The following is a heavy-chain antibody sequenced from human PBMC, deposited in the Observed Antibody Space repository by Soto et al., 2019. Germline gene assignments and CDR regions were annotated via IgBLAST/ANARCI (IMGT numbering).Heavy chain of an antibody. CDR2: IDAGNGKT. D-gene: IGHD2-21*02. Sequence: ASVKVSCKASGYSFTRYAVHWVRQAPGQRLEWMGWIDAGNGKTRYSQEFQGRVTITRDTSASTAYMEVNSLRSEDTAVFYCARGQYVVTAKNYYFVYWGQGTLVTVSS. J-gene: IGHJ4*02. V-gene: IGHV1-3*01. CDR1: GYSFTRYA. CDR3: ARGQYVVTAKNYYFVY.